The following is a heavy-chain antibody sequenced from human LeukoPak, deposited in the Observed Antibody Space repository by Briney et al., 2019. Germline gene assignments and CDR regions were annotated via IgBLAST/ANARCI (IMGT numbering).Heavy chain of an antibody. CDR1: GFSFSSYE. V-gene: IGHV3-7*01. CDR2: IKQDGSEK. Sequence: GGSLTLSCAASGFSFSSYEMNWVRQPPGKGLEWVANIKQDGSEKYYVDSVKGRLTISRDTDKNSLYMQMTTPMAEGTGVYYCASWAGTATGVSGPFDYWGQGTLVTVSS. CDR3: ASWAGTATGVSGPFDY. J-gene: IGHJ4*02. D-gene: IGHD6-13*01.